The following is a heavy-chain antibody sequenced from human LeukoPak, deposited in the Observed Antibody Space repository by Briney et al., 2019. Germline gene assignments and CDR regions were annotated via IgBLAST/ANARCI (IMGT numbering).Heavy chain of an antibody. V-gene: IGHV3-11*04. D-gene: IGHD3-22*01. Sequence: KPGGSLRLSCAASGFTFSDYYMSWIRQAPGKGLEWVSYISSSSSTIYYADSVKGRFTISRDNAKNSLYLQMNSLRAEDTAVYYCARDQATMIVVAGGPHDAFDIWGQGTMVTVSS. CDR1: GFTFSDYY. J-gene: IGHJ3*02. CDR2: ISSSSSTI. CDR3: ARDQATMIVVAGGPHDAFDI.